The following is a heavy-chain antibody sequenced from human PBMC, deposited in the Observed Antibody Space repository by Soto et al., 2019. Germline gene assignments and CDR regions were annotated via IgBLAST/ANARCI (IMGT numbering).Heavy chain of an antibody. J-gene: IGHJ5*02. D-gene: IGHD6-13*01. CDR3: TRDASRDSSARGWFDP. CDR2: ISSNSAYI. CDR1: GFTFRSFT. Sequence: GGSLRLSCAASGFTFRSFTMKWVRHAPGKGLEWVSTISSNSAYIYYTDALRGRFTISRDNAKNSLHLQMNSLRAEDTAVYYCTRDASRDSSARGWFDPWGPGTLVTVS. V-gene: IGHV3-21*01.